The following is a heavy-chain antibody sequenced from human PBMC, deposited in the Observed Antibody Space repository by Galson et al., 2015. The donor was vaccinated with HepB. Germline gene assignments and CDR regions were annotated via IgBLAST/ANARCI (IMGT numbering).Heavy chain of an antibody. CDR1: GFTFSDSD. D-gene: IGHD6-13*01. J-gene: IGHJ4*02. V-gene: IGHV3-73*01. CDR2: IKTNGHTFAT. CDR3: ARLIVAAGTATDY. Sequence: SLRLSCAASGFTFSDSDIHWLRQASGKGLEWLGHIKTNGHTFATLYAASLKGRFTISRDDSKNTAYLQMNSLKTEDTAVYYCARLIVAAGTATDYWGQGTLVTVSS.